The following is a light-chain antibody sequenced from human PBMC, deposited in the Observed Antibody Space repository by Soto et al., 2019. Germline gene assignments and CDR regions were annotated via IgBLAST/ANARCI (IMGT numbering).Light chain of an antibody. V-gene: IGKV3-15*01. CDR1: QNVSSN. CDR2: GAS. Sequence: EIVMTQSPATLSVSPGGRATLSCRASQNVSSNLAWYQQKPGQAPRLLIYGASTRATGIPARFSGSGSGTEFTLTISSLQSEDFAVYYCQQYNNGWTFGQGTKVEIK. CDR3: QQYNNGWT. J-gene: IGKJ1*01.